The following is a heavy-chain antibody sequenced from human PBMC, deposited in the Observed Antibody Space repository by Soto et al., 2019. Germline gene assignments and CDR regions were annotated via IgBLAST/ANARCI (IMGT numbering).Heavy chain of an antibody. CDR1: GYSFTSYW. D-gene: IGHD6-13*01. J-gene: IGHJ6*02. V-gene: IGHV5-51*01. Sequence: GESLKISCKGPGYSFTSYWIGWVRQMPGKGLEWMGIIYPGDSDTRYSPSFQGQVTISADKSISTAYLQWSSLKASDTARDYCARHSIAAAAGMDVWGQGTTVTVSS. CDR3: ARHSIAAAAGMDV. CDR2: IYPGDSDT.